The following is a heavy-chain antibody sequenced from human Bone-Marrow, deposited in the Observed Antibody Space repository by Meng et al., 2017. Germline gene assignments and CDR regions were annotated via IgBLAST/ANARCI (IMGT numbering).Heavy chain of an antibody. CDR2: ISWNSGSI. V-gene: IGHV3-9*01. Sequence: GGSLRLSCAASGFTFDDYAMHWVRQAPGKGLEWVSGISWNSGSIGYADSVKGRFTISRDNAKNSLYLQMNSLRAEDTALYYCAKSPVDGYSSGCYWPHFDIWGQGTMVTVSS. CDR3: AKSPVDGYSSGCYWPHFDI. J-gene: IGHJ3*02. D-gene: IGHD6-19*01. CDR1: GFTFDDYA.